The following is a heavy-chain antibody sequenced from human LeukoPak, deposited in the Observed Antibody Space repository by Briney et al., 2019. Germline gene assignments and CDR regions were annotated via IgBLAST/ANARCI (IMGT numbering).Heavy chain of an antibody. Sequence: GESLKISCKGSGYSFTNYWIGWVRQMPGKGLEWMGIIYPGDSDTRYSPSFQGQVTISADKSISTAYLQWSSLKASDTAMYYCARREPGIAAAGAPYWYFDLWGRGTLVTVSS. CDR1: GYSFTNYW. J-gene: IGHJ2*01. CDR3: ARREPGIAAAGAPYWYFDL. CDR2: IYPGDSDT. V-gene: IGHV5-51*01. D-gene: IGHD6-13*01.